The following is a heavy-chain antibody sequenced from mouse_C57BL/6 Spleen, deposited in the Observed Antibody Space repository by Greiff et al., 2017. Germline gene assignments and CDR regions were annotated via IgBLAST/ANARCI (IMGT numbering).Heavy chain of an antibody. CDR3: AREATVVGNAMDY. CDR2: IYPGGGYT. CDR1: GYTFTNYW. J-gene: IGHJ4*01. Sequence: VQLQQSGAELVRPGTSVKMSCKASGYTFTNYWIGWAKQRPGHGLEWIGDIYPGGGYTNYNEKFKGKATLTADKSSSTAYMQFSSLTSEDSAIYYCAREATVVGNAMDYWGQGTSVTVSS. D-gene: IGHD1-1*01. V-gene: IGHV1-63*01.